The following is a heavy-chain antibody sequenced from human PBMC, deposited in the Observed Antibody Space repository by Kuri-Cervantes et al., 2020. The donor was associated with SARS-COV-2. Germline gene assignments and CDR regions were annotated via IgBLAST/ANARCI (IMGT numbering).Heavy chain of an antibody. Sequence: ASVKVSCKVSGYTLTELSMHWVRQAPGKGLEWMGGFDPEDGDTIYAQKFQGRVTITADESTSTAYMELRSLRSDDTAVYYCAREGYDSSGLVDYWGQGTLVTVSS. CDR3: AREGYDSSGLVDY. J-gene: IGHJ4*02. CDR2: FDPEDGDT. V-gene: IGHV1-24*01. D-gene: IGHD3-22*01. CDR1: GYTLTELS.